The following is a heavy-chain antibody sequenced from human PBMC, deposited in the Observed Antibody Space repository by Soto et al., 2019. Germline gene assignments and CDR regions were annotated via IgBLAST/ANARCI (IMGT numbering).Heavy chain of an antibody. Sequence: ASVKVSCKASGNTFTSYDINWVRQATGHGLEWMGWINPNSGNIGYAQKFQGRVTMTRDTAIRTAYMEVSRLRSDDTAVYYCATNVDSGYYVRWFDPWGQGTLVTVSS. CDR2: INPNSGNI. V-gene: IGHV1-8*01. D-gene: IGHD3-22*01. CDR3: ATNVDSGYYVRWFDP. CDR1: GNTFTSYD. J-gene: IGHJ5*02.